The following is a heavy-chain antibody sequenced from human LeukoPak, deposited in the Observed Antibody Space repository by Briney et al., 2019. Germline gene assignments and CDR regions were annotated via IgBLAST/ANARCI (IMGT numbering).Heavy chain of an antibody. CDR3: ARDNGLRFFDY. CDR2: IYTSGST. Sequence: SETLSLTCTVSGGSISSYYWSWMRQPAGKGLECIGRIYTSGSTKYNLSLKSRVTMSVDTSKNQFSLKLSSVTAADTAVYYCARDNGLRFFDYWGQGTLVTVSS. J-gene: IGHJ4*02. CDR1: GGSISSYY. D-gene: IGHD3-3*01. V-gene: IGHV4-4*07.